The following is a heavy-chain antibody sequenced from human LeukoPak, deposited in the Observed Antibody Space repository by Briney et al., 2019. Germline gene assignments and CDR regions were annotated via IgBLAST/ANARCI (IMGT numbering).Heavy chain of an antibody. J-gene: IGHJ4*02. D-gene: IGHD6-13*01. Sequence: PGGSLRLSCAASGFAFSTYDMNWVRQAPGKGLEWVSYISSRSSTIYHADSVKGRFTISRDNAENSLYLQMNSLRDEDTAVYYCARGLAAAAYYFDYWGQGILVTVSS. CDR3: ARGLAAAAYYFDY. CDR2: ISSRSSTI. V-gene: IGHV3-48*02. CDR1: GFAFSTYD.